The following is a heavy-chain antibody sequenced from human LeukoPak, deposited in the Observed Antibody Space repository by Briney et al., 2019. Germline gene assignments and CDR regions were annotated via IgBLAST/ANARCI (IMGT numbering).Heavy chain of an antibody. CDR1: RFTYNSYW. D-gene: IGHD3-16*02. V-gene: IGHV3-7*05. Sequence: PGGSLRLFCAASRFTYNSYWMHCVPQAPGKALEGVANIMQEGCEKYYVDSVRGRFTISRDNAKNSLYLQMYSLRAEDTAVYYCARGFELITFGGAIGKLNWFDSWGQGTLVTVSS. J-gene: IGHJ5*01. CDR2: IMQEGCEK. CDR3: ARGFELITFGGAIGKLNWFDS.